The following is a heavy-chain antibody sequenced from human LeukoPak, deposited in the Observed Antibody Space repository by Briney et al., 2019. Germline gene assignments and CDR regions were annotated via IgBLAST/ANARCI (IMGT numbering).Heavy chain of an antibody. CDR2: ISTNGGST. D-gene: IGHD3-22*01. CDR1: GFTFSSYA. Sequence: GGSLRLSCAASGFTFSSYAMSWVRQAPGKGLEWLSVISTNGGSTFSADSVKGRFTISRDNSKNTVYLQMNSLRAEDTAVYYCARGSTYYDSSGQVPFDYWGQGTLVTVSS. CDR3: ARGSTYYDSSGQVPFDY. J-gene: IGHJ4*02. V-gene: IGHV3-23*01.